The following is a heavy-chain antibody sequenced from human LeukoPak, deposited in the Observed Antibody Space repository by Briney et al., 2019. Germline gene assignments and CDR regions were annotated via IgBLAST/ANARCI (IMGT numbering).Heavy chain of an antibody. Sequence: PGRSLRLSCAASGFTFDDYAMHWVRQAPGKGLEWVSGISWNSGSIGYADSVKGRFTISRDNAKNSLYLQMNSLRAEDTALYYCAKSGRTYYDILTGHYTPTHYYGMDVWGQGTTVTVSS. CDR3: AKSGRTYYDILTGHYTPTHYYGMDV. CDR2: ISWNSGSI. D-gene: IGHD3-9*01. J-gene: IGHJ6*02. V-gene: IGHV3-9*01. CDR1: GFTFDDYA.